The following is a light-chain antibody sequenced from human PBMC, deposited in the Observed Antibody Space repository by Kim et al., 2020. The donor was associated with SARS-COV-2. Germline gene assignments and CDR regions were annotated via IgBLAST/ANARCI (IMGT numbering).Light chain of an antibody. CDR2: GAS. CDR3: QQYNNWPRT. V-gene: IGKV3-15*01. CDR1: QSVSSN. J-gene: IGKJ1*01. Sequence: EIVMTQSPAPLSVSPGERATLSCRASQSVSSNLAWYQQKPGQAPRLLIYGASTRATGIPARFSGSGSGTEFTLTISSLQSGDFAVYYCQQYNNWPRTFGQGTKVDIK.